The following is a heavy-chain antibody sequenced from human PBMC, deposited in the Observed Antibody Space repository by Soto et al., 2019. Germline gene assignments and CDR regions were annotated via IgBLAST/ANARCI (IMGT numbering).Heavy chain of an antibody. CDR3: TTAPLVVVLGYYYYYGMDV. CDR1: GFTFSNAW. CDR2: IKSKTDGGTT. V-gene: IGHV3-15*01. Sequence: PGGSLRLSCAASGFTFSNAWMSWVRQAPGKGLEWVGRIKSKTDGGTTDYAAPVKGRFTISRDDSKNTLYLQMNSLKTEDTAVYYCTTAPLVVVLGYYYYYGMDVWGQGTTVTVYS. D-gene: IGHD2-2*01. J-gene: IGHJ6*02.